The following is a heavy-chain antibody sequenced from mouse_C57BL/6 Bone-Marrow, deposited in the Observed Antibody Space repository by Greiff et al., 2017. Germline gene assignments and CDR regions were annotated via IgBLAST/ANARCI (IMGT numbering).Heavy chain of an antibody. CDR3: ARGGFAY. V-gene: IGHV1-50*01. CDR2: IDPSDSYT. Sequence: VQLQQPGAELVKPGASVKLSCKASGYTFTSYWMQWVKQRPGQGLEWIGEIDPSDSYTNYNQKFKGKATLTVDTSSSTAYMQHSSLTSEDSAVYYCARGGFAYWGQGTLVTVSA. CDR1: GYTFTSYW. J-gene: IGHJ3*01.